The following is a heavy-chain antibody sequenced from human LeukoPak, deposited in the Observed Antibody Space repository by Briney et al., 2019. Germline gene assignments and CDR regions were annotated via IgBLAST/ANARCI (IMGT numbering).Heavy chain of an antibody. CDR3: AREAAPRHDAFDI. CDR2: ISSSSRYI. V-gene: IGHV3-21*01. CDR1: GFTFSSYS. J-gene: IGHJ3*02. D-gene: IGHD6-13*01. Sequence: GGSLTLSCAVSGFTFSSYSMNWVRPAPGKGLEWVLSISSSSRYIYYADSVKGRFTITRNNAKNSLYLQMNSLRAEDTAVYYCAREAAPRHDAFDIWGQGTMVSVSS.